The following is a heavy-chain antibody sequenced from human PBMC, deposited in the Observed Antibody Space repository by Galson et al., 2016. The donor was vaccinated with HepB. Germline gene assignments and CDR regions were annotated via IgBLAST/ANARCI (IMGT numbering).Heavy chain of an antibody. CDR2: INPNSGNT. CDR1: GYTFTFHD. V-gene: IGHV1-8*01. Sequence: SVKVSCKASGYTFTFHDMSWVRQATGQGLECLGWINPNSGNTGYAQKFQGRVTMTRNTSITTAYMELSSLNSEDTAVYFCARLTGGRFDLWGQGALVTVSS. CDR3: ARLTGGRFDL. D-gene: IGHD7-27*01. J-gene: IGHJ4*02.